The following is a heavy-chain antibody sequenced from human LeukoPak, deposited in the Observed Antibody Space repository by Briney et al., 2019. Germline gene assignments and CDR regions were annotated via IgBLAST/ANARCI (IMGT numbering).Heavy chain of an antibody. Sequence: PSQTLSLTCTVSGGSISSGGYYWSWIRQHPGKGLEWIGYIYYSGSTYYNPSLKSRVTISVDTSKNQFSLKLSSVTAADTAVYYCARDSVGWCYFDYWGQGTLVTVSS. CDR3: ARDSVGWCYFDY. J-gene: IGHJ4*02. CDR2: IYYSGST. D-gene: IGHD2-15*01. CDR1: GGSISSGGYY. V-gene: IGHV4-31*03.